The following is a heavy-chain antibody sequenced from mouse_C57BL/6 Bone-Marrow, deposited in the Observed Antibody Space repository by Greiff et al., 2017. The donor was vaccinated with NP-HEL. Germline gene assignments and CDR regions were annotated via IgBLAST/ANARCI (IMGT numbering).Heavy chain of an antibody. CDR3: AMRFWWEDY. Sequence: QVQLQQPGAELVKPGASVKVSCKASGYTFTSYWMHWVKQRPGQGLEWIGRIHPSDSDTNYNQKFKGKATLTVDKSSSKAYMQRSSLTSEDAAVYYCAMRFWWEDYWGQGTTLTVSS. CDR1: GYTFTSYW. J-gene: IGHJ2*01. V-gene: IGHV1-74*01. CDR2: IHPSDSDT. D-gene: IGHD1-1*02.